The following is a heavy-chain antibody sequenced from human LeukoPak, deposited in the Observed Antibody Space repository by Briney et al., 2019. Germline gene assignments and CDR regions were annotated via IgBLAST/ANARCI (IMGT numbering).Heavy chain of an antibody. CDR1: GFTFSSYG. CDR3: AKDPGYSYHFDY. D-gene: IGHD5-18*01. J-gene: IGHJ4*02. Sequence: VAALRLSGASSGFTFSSYGMHWVRQAPGKGLEWVAVISYDGSNKYYADSVKGRFTISRDNSKNTLYLQMNSLRAEDTAVYYCAKDPGYSYHFDYWGQGTLVTVSS. CDR2: ISYDGSNK. V-gene: IGHV3-30*18.